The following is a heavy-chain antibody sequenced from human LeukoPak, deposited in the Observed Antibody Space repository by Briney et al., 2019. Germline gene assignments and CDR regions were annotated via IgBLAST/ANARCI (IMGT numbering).Heavy chain of an antibody. V-gene: IGHV3-21*01. CDR1: GFILSDYN. D-gene: IGHD1-26*01. J-gene: IGHJ4*02. CDR2: IAISGSYI. Sequence: GGSLRLSCAASGFILSDYNMNWVRQAPGKRLEWVSFIAISGSYITYADSVKGRFTISRDHAKNSLYLQMNSLRAEDTAVYYCARDLSATIRACDYWGQGTLVTVSS. CDR3: ARDLSATIRACDY.